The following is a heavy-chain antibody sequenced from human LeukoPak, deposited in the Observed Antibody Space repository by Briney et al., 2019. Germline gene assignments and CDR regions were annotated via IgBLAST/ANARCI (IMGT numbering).Heavy chain of an antibody. CDR2: INPSGRST. CDR3: AREFRPYYDFWTDYYIFDY. V-gene: IGHV1-46*01. CDR1: GYTFTNYY. J-gene: IGHJ4*02. Sequence: GASVTLSCTASGYTFTNYYIHWVRQAPGQGLEWMGLINPSGRSTSYAQTVQGRVTITTDTSTSIASMDLKSLISDDTAVYYSAREFRPYYDFWTDYYIFDYWGQGTLVTASS. D-gene: IGHD3-3*01.